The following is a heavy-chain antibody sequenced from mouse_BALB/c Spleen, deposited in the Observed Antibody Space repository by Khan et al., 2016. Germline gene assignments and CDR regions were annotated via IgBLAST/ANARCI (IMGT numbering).Heavy chain of an antibody. Sequence: EVKLEESGGGLVQPGRSMKLSCAASVFTFSDAWMDWVRQSPEKGLEWVADIRSKANHHATYYAESVKGRFTISRDDSKSSVYLHMNSLRADDTGISYCNSGYYSYDDWFTYWGQGTLVTVSA. CDR2: IRSKANHHAT. V-gene: IGHV6-6*01. CDR3: NSGYYSYDDWFTY. D-gene: IGHD2-12*01. J-gene: IGHJ3*01. CDR1: VFTFSDAW.